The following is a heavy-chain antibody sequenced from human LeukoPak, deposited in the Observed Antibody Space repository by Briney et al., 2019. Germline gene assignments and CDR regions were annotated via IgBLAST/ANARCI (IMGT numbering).Heavy chain of an antibody. Sequence: PGGSLRLSCAASGFTFSRYGMHWVRQAPGKGLEWVTGISYDGSNKYYADSVKGRFTISRDNSKNTLYVQMNSLRAEDTAVYYCAKGVDYYDSSGYATWGRGTLVTVSS. CDR1: GFTFSRYG. V-gene: IGHV3-30*04. J-gene: IGHJ5*02. D-gene: IGHD3-22*01. CDR2: ISYDGSNK. CDR3: AKGVDYYDSSGYAT.